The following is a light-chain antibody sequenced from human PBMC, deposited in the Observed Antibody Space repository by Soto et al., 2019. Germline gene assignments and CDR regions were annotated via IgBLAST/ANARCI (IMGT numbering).Light chain of an antibody. V-gene: IGLV1-47*02. J-gene: IGLJ3*02. CDR3: AAWDDSLSGPV. CDR1: TSNIGNNH. Sequence: QTVVTQPPSASGTPGQRVTMSCSGTTSNIGNNHVYWYRQLPGTAPKLLIYSSNQRPSGVPDRISGSTSGTSASLAISGLRSEDEADYYCAAWDDSLSGPVFGGGTKLTVL. CDR2: SSN.